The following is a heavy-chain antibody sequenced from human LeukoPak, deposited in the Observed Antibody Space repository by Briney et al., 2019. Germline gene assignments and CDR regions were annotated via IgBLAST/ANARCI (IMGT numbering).Heavy chain of an antibody. CDR2: INWNGGST. J-gene: IGHJ6*03. Sequence: GGSLRLSCAASGFTFDDYGMSWVRQAPGKGLEWVSGINWNGGSTGYADSVKRRFTISRDNAKNSLYLQMNSLRAEDTALYYCARVSERVLESYQLLSSSVYYYYYYMDVWGKGTTVTVSS. D-gene: IGHD2-2*01. CDR1: GFTFDDYG. V-gene: IGHV3-20*04. CDR3: ARVSERVLESYQLLSSSVYYYYYYMDV.